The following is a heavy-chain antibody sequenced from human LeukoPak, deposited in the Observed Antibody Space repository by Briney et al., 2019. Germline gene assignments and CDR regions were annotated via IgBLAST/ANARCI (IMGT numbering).Heavy chain of an antibody. CDR1: GYSISSGYY. Sequence: SETLSLTCTVSGYSISSGYYWGWIRQPPGKGLEWIGIIYHSGRTDYNPSLKSRVTISEDTSKNQFSLKLSSVTAADTAVYYCARQDWGWAYYFDYWGQGTLVTVSS. CDR3: ARQDWGWAYYFDY. J-gene: IGHJ4*02. D-gene: IGHD7-27*01. CDR2: IYHSGRT. V-gene: IGHV4-38-2*02.